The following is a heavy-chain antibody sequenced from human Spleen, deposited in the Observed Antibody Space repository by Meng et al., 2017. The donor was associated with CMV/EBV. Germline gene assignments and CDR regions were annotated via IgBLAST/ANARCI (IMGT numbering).Heavy chain of an antibody. Sequence: ASVKVSCKASGYTFTGYYIHWLRQAPGQGLEWMGWINPNSGDTSFAQKFQGRVTMTRDTSISTAYMELSRLRSDDTAVYYCVRGRSLGSSSSPTWDYWGQGTLVTVSS. V-gene: IGHV1-2*02. CDR2: INPNSGDT. D-gene: IGHD2-2*01. J-gene: IGHJ4*02. CDR1: GYTFTGYY. CDR3: VRGRSLGSSSSPTWDY.